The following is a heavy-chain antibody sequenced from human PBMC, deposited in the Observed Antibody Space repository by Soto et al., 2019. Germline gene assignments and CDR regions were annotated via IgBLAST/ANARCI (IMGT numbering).Heavy chain of an antibody. D-gene: IGHD3-22*01. J-gene: IGHJ6*02. CDR2: ISAYNGNT. Sequence: ASVKVSCKASGYTFSSYFIGWVRQAPGQGLEWMGWISAYNGNTNYAQNLQGRVTMTTDTSTSTAYMELRSLRAEDTAVYYCARFYYDSSGYLPSPYYYYYGMDVWGQGTTVTVSS. V-gene: IGHV1-18*01. CDR3: ARFYYDSSGYLPSPYYYYYGMDV. CDR1: GYTFSSYF.